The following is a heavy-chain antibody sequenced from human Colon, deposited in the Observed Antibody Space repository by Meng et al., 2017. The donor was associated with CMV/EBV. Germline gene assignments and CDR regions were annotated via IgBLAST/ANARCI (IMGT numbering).Heavy chain of an antibody. CDR1: GFSFTNYA. V-gene: IGHV3-23*03. J-gene: IGHJ4*02. CDR2: AFPGLSTT. CDR3: ARGPGPRSNIYDS. D-gene: IGHD2/OR15-2a*01. Sequence: GESLKISCEGTGFSFTNYAMAWVRQAPGKGPEWVLVAFPGLSTTYSADTVKGRFTISRDDSNNMLYLEMTSLRVEDTAIYYCARGPGPRSNIYDSWGQGTQVTVSS.